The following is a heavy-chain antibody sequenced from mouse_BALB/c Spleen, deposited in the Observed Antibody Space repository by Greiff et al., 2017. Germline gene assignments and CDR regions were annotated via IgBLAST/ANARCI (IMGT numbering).Heavy chain of an antibody. J-gene: IGHJ4*01. CDR1: GSSFPGYY. V-gene: IGHV1S34*01. CDR3: AREYMITSEAMDY. D-gene: IGHD2-4*01. Sequence: LVKTGASVHISSKASGSSFPGYYIHWVKQSHGKSLECIGYISCYNGATSYNQKFKGKATFTVDTTSSPASMQFNRLTYEAAAVYYCAREYMITSEAMDYWGQGTSVTVSS. CDR2: ISCYNGAT.